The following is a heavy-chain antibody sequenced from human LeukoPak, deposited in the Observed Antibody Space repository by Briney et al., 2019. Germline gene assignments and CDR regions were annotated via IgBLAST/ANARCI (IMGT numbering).Heavy chain of an antibody. D-gene: IGHD3-22*01. CDR1: GGSISSGSYY. J-gene: IGHJ4*02. CDR2: IYTSGST. Sequence: SETLSLTCTVSGGSISSGSYYWSWIRQPAGKGLEWIGRIYTSGSTNYNPSLKSRVTISVDTSKNQFSLKLSSVTAADTAVYYCARVYDSSGYQRGYWGQGTLVTVSS. V-gene: IGHV4-61*02. CDR3: ARVYDSSGYQRGY.